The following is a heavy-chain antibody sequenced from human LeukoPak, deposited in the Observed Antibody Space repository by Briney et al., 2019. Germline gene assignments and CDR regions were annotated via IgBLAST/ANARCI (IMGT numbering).Heavy chain of an antibody. D-gene: IGHD1-14*01. J-gene: IGHJ4*02. CDR3: ARERGRYFDY. V-gene: IGHV3-11*05. CDR2: ISSSTTYT. Sequence: GGSLRLSCAASGFTFSDYYMSWIRQAPGKGLDWVSYISSSTTYTNCADSVKGRFTISRDNAKNSLYLQMNSLRAEDTAVYYCARERGRYFDYWGQGTLVTVSS. CDR1: GFTFSDYY.